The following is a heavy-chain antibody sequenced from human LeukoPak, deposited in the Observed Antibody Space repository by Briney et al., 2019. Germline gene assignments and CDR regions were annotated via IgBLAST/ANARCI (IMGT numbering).Heavy chain of an antibody. Sequence: ASVKVSCKASGYTFTSYDINWVRQATGQGREWMGWMNPNSGNTGYAQKFQGRVTMTRNTSISTAYMELSSLRSEDTAVYYCARDGSGAGNYYYYYMDVWGKGTTVTVSS. CDR3: ARDGSGAGNYYYYYMDV. CDR1: GYTFTSYD. J-gene: IGHJ6*03. CDR2: MNPNSGNT. V-gene: IGHV1-8*01. D-gene: IGHD3-10*01.